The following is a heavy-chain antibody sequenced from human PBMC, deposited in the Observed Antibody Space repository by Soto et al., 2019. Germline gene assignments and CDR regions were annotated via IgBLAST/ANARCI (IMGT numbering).Heavy chain of an antibody. CDR2: ISSSSSTI. J-gene: IGHJ4*02. D-gene: IGHD6-13*01. CDR1: GFTFSIYS. Sequence: EVQLVESGGGLVQPGGSLRLSCVASGFTFSIYSMNWVRQAPGKGLEWVSYISSSSSTIYYADCVKGRFTISRDNAKNSLYLQMNSLRAEDTAVYYCAKDTTWYGNWGQGTLVTVSS. V-gene: IGHV3-48*01. CDR3: AKDTTWYGN.